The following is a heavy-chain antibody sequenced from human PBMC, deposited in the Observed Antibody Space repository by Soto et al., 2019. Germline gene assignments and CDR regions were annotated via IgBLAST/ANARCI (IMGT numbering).Heavy chain of an antibody. CDR1: GGSISSGGYY. J-gene: IGHJ5*02. V-gene: IGHV4-31*03. Sequence: QVQLQESGPGLVKPSQTLSLTCTVSGGSISSGGYYWSWIRQHPGKGLEWVGYIYYSGSTYYNPSLKSRVTISVDTSKNQFSLKLSSVTAADTAVYYCTRGLSNPGWFDPWGQGTLVTVSS. D-gene: IGHD4-4*01. CDR2: IYYSGST. CDR3: TRGLSNPGWFDP.